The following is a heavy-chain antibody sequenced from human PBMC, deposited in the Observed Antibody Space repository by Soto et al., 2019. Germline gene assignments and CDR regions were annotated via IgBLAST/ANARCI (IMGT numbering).Heavy chain of an antibody. D-gene: IGHD3-10*01. J-gene: IGHJ5*02. V-gene: IGHV3-64D*08. CDR1: GLTITNFG. CDR2: IDSTGGTT. Sequence: GGSLRLSCSASGLTITNFGLHWVRQAPGKGLEQVCAIDSTGGTTDYADSVKGRFTISRDNSKNTLYLQMTSLRTDDTGTYYCPIFSRTRPFGELLRDHHDLWGQGTLVTVSS. CDR3: PIFSRTRPFGELLRDHHDL.